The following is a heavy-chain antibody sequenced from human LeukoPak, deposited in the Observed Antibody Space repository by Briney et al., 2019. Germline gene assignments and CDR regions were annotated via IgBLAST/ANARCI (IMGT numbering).Heavy chain of an antibody. CDR3: ARNRNYGSGSYYKGWFDP. V-gene: IGHV3-20*04. D-gene: IGHD3-10*01. CDR2: INWNGGST. J-gene: IGHJ5*02. CDR1: GFPFDDYG. Sequence: GGSLRLSCAASGFPFDDYGMSWVRQAPGKGLEWVSGINWNGGSTGYADSVKGRFTIPRDNAKNSLYLQMNSLRAEDTALYYCARNRNYGSGSYYKGWFDPWGQGTLVTVSS.